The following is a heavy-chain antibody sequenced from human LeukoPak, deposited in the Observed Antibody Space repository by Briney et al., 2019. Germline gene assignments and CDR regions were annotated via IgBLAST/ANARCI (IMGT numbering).Heavy chain of an antibody. CDR3: ARAVSGSYLDAFDI. V-gene: IGHV1-18*01. Sequence: ASVTVSCKASGYTFTSYGISWVRQAPGQGLEWMGWISAYNGNTNYAQKLQGRVTMTTDTSTSTAYMELRSLRSDDTAVYYSARAVSGSYLDAFDIWGQGTMVTVSS. CDR2: ISAYNGNT. J-gene: IGHJ3*02. CDR1: GYTFTSYG. D-gene: IGHD1-26*01.